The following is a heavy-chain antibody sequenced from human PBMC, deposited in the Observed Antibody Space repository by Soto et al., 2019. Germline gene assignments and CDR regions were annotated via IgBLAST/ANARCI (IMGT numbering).Heavy chain of an antibody. Sequence: QVQLVESGGGVVQPGRSLRLSCAASGFTFSSYGMHWVRQAPGKGLEWVAVIWYDGSNKYYADSVKGRFTISRDNSKNTLYLQMNSLRAEDTAVYYCARASPTHYYYYGMDVWGQGTTDTVSS. CDR1: GFTFSSYG. CDR2: IWYDGSNK. CDR3: ARASPTHYYYYGMDV. J-gene: IGHJ6*02. D-gene: IGHD1-1*01. V-gene: IGHV3-33*01.